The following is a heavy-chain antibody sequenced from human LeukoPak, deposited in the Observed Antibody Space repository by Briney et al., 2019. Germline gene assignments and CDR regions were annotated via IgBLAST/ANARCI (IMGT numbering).Heavy chain of an antibody. CDR2: INHSGST. D-gene: IGHD3-22*01. CDR3: AREDDSSGFDY. J-gene: IGHJ4*02. CDR1: GGSIKSDDYY. V-gene: IGHV4-39*07. Sequence: SETLSLTCIVSGGSIKSDDYYWGWIRQPPGKGLEWIGEINHSGSTNYNPSLKSRVTISVDTSKNQFSLKLSSVTAADTAVYYCAREDDSSGFDYWGQGTLVTVSS.